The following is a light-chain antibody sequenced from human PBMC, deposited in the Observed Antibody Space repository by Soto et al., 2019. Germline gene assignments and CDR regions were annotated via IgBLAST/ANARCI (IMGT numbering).Light chain of an antibody. CDR2: AAS. CDR1: QSVRSN. CDR3: QQYNEWPPFT. V-gene: IGKV3-15*01. J-gene: IGKJ5*01. Sequence: EIVLTQSPGTLSLSPGERATLSCRASQSVRSNLAWYQQKPGQAPRLVIYAASTRATGIPDRFSGSVSGTEFTLTISSLQSEDFAVYYCQQYNEWPPFTFGQGTRLEL.